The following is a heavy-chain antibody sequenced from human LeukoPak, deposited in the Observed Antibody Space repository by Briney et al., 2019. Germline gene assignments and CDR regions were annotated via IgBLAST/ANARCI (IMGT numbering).Heavy chain of an antibody. D-gene: IGHD3-10*01. J-gene: IGHJ4*02. CDR1: GFTFSNYG. Sequence: QPGRSLRLSCAASGFTFSNYGMHWVRQAPGKGLEWVAVISYDGSNKYYADSVKGRFTISRDNSKNTLYLQMNSLRAEDTAVYYCAKVSLLWFGELLYFDYWGQGTLVTVSS. V-gene: IGHV3-30*18. CDR2: ISYDGSNK. CDR3: AKVSLLWFGELLYFDY.